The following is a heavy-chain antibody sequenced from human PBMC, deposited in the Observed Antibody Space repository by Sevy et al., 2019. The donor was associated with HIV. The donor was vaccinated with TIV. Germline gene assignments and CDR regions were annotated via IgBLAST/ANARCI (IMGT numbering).Heavy chain of an antibody. J-gene: IGHJ4*02. Sequence: GGSLRLSCAASGFTFSSYAMSWVRQAPGKGLEWVSAFSGSGGNTYYADSVKGRFTISRDNSKNTLYLQMNSLRAEDTAVYYCAKRLSVPGHYFDHWGQGTLVTVSS. D-gene: IGHD6-19*01. V-gene: IGHV3-23*01. CDR2: FSGSGGNT. CDR3: AKRLSVPGHYFDH. CDR1: GFTFSSYA.